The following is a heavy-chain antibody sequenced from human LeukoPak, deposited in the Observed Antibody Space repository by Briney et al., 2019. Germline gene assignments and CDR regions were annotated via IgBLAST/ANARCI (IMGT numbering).Heavy chain of an antibody. CDR2: IFYSGST. D-gene: IGHD3-16*02. J-gene: IGHJ5*02. V-gene: IGHV4-39*01. CDR3: ARQIIARHNWFDP. CDR1: GGSIRSGSYY. Sequence: PSETLSLTCSVSGGSIRSGSYYWGWIRQYPGKGLEWIGSIFYSGSTYFNPSLKSRVTMSVDTSKNQFSLKLRSVTATDTAVYYCARQIIARHNWFDPWGQGTLVIVSS.